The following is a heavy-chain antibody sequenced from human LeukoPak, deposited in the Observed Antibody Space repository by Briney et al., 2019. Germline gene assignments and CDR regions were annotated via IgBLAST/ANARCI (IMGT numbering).Heavy chain of an antibody. CDR2: IRYDGSNK. D-gene: IGHD1-26*01. CDR3: ARDREESYSIPYNWFDP. J-gene: IGHJ5*02. CDR1: GFTFSSYG. Sequence: GGSLRLSCAASGFTFSSYGMHWVRQAPGKGLEWVAFIRYDGSNKYYADSVKGRFTISRDNSKNTLYLQMNSLRAEDTAVYYCARDREESYSIPYNWFDPWGQGTLVTVSS. V-gene: IGHV3-30*02.